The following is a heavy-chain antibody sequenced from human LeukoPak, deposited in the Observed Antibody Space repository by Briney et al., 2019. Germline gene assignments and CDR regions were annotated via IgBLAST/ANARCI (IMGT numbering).Heavy chain of an antibody. J-gene: IGHJ4*02. D-gene: IGHD3-22*01. CDR3: ARHLAPSSGYLTLDY. Sequence: SETLSLTCTVSDGSISPYYWSWIRQPPGKGLEWIGHIYYTGSTNYNPSLSSRVTISVDTSKNQLSLKVRSVTAAETAVYYCARHLAPSSGYLTLDYWGQGTLVTVSS. CDR1: DGSISPYY. CDR2: IYYTGST. V-gene: IGHV4-59*08.